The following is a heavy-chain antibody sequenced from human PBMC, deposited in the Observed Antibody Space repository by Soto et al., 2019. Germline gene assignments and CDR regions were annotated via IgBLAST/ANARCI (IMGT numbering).Heavy chain of an antibody. J-gene: IGHJ4*02. CDR1: GFTFSSYG. Sequence: QVQLVESGGGVVQPGRSLRLSCAASGFTFSSYGMHWVRQAPGKGLEWVAVIWYDGSNKYYADSVKGRFTISRDNSKNTLYLQMNSLRAEDTAVYYCARVKGFAARTVATASDYWGQGTLVTVSS. CDR3: ARVKGFAARTVATASDY. D-gene: IGHD5-12*01. CDR2: IWYDGSNK. V-gene: IGHV3-33*01.